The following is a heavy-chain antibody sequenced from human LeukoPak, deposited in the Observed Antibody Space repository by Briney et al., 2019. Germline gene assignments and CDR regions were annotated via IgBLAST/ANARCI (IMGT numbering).Heavy chain of an antibody. Sequence: PGGSLRLSCAASGFTFTIFGLNWVRQAPGKGPEWVSYIDARSGITYYADSVQGRFTISRDNAKESVFLQMNSLRVDDTAVYYCARTYDFGRGPPGDAFDNWGPGTGSPSLQ. CDR1: GFTFTIFG. CDR3: ARTYDFGRGPPGDAFDN. CDR2: IDARSGIT. D-gene: IGHD3-3*01. V-gene: IGHV3-48*01. J-gene: IGHJ3*02.